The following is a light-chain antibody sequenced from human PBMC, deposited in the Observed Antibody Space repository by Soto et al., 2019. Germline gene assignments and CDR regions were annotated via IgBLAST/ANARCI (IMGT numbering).Light chain of an antibody. CDR3: SSYTSSSTLGV. J-gene: IGLJ1*01. Sequence: SLLTQPASVSGSPGQSITISCPGTSSDVGGYNYVSWYQQHPGKAPKLMIYDVSYRPSGVSNRFSGSKSGNTASLTISGLHAEDEADYYCSSYTSSSTLGVFGTGTKVTVL. V-gene: IGLV2-14*01. CDR1: SSDVGGYNY. CDR2: DVS.